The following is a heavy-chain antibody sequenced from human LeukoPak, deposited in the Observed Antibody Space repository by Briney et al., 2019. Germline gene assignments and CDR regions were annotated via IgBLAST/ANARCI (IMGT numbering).Heavy chain of an antibody. CDR1: GGSISSSSYY. D-gene: IGHD5-18*01. J-gene: IGHJ6*03. CDR2: IYYSGST. Sequence: SETLSLTCTASGGSISSSSYYWGCIRQPPGKGLEWIGSIYYSGSTYYNPSLKSRVTISVDPSKNQFSLKLSSVTAADTAVYYCARHSGYSYGYAYYYYYMDVWGKGTTVTVSS. V-gene: IGHV4-39*01. CDR3: ARHSGYSYGYAYYYYYMDV.